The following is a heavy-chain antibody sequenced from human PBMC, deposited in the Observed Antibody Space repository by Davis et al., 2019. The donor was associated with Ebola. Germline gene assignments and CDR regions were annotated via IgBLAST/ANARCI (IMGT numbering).Heavy chain of an antibody. J-gene: IGHJ6*03. CDR2: IIPIFGTA. D-gene: IGHD6-13*01. CDR1: GGTFSSYA. CDR3: ARGSAAALGPHSYYYYYYMDV. V-gene: IGHV1-69*13. Sequence: SVKVSCKASGGTFSSYAISWVRQAPGQGLEWMGGIIPIFGTANYAQKFQGRVTITADESTSTAYMELSSLRSEDTAVYYCARGSAAALGPHSYYYYYYMDVWGKGTTVTVSS.